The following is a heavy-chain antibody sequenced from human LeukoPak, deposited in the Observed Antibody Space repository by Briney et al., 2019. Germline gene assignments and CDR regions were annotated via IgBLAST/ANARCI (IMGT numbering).Heavy chain of an antibody. Sequence: SETLSLTCAVYGGSFSGYYWSWFSQPPGKGLEWIGEINHSGSTNYNPSLKSRVTISVDTSKNQFSLKLSSVTAADTAVYYCAGGLIAVADARDDYWGQGTLVTVSS. CDR1: GGSFSGYY. CDR3: AGGLIAVADARDDY. D-gene: IGHD6-19*01. CDR2: INHSGST. J-gene: IGHJ4*02. V-gene: IGHV4-34*01.